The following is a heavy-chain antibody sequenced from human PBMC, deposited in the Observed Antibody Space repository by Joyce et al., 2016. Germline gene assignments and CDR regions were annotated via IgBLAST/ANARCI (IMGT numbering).Heavy chain of an antibody. Sequence: EVHLVQSGAEVRKPGAKVKISCKVSGYSFSDFYIHWVQQAPGIGLEWVGLVNPENGETMYGYKCQGRVTITADTSTDTTYMELGSLRFDDTAVYYCATIPNSNDYASYWGQGTLVTVSS. V-gene: IGHV1-69-2*01. D-gene: IGHD4-17*01. J-gene: IGHJ4*02. CDR1: GYSFSDFY. CDR2: VNPENGET. CDR3: ATIPNSNDYASY.